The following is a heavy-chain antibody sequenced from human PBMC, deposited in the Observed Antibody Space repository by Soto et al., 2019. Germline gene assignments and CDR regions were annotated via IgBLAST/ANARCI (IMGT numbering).Heavy chain of an antibody. CDR1: GFTFDDYA. D-gene: IGHD3-22*01. Sequence: EVQLVEAGGGLVQPGRSLRLSCAGSGFTFDDYAMHWVRQAAGKGLERVSGISWASDTIEYADSVQGRFTISRDNAKNSLYLPMNSLRLEDTALYFCAKDMTPNYSESNAYAAFDKWGLGTMITVSS. CDR2: ISWASDTI. CDR3: AKDMTPNYSESNAYAAFDK. J-gene: IGHJ3*02. V-gene: IGHV3-9*01.